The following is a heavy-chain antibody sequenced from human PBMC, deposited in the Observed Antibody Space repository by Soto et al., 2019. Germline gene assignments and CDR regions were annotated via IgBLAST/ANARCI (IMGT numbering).Heavy chain of an antibody. D-gene: IGHD2-15*01. CDR3: AGVTCSGGSCYSI. CDR1: GFTFSSYS. Sequence: PXGSLRLSCAASGFTFSSYSMNWVRQAPGKGLEWVSSISSSSSYIYYADSVKGRFTISRDNAKNSLYLQMNSLRAEDTAVYYCAGVTCSGGSCYSIWGQGTLVTVSS. J-gene: IGHJ4*02. V-gene: IGHV3-21*01. CDR2: ISSSSSYI.